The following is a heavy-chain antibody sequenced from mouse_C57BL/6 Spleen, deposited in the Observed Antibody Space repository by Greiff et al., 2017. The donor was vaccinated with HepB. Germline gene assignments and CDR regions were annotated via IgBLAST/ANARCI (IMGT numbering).Heavy chain of an antibody. J-gene: IGHJ2*01. Sequence: EVKLVESGGGLVKPGGSLKLSCAASGFTFSSYAMSWVRQTPEKRLEWVATISDGGSYTYYPDNVKGRFTISRDNAKNNLYLQMSHLKSEDTAMYDCAREPRITTVVATPVYFDYWGQGTTLTVSS. CDR1: GFTFSSYA. CDR3: AREPRITTVVATPVYFDY. V-gene: IGHV5-4*01. D-gene: IGHD1-1*01. CDR2: ISDGGSYT.